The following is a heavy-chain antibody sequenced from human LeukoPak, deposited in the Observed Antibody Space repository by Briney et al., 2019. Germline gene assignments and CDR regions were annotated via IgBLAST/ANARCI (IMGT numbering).Heavy chain of an antibody. Sequence: PSETLSLTCTVSGGSISSYYWSWIRQPPGKGLEWIGYIYYIGSTNYNPSLKSRVTISVDTSKTQFSLKLSSVTAADTAVYYCARVVGAFDICGQGTMVTVSA. CDR3: ARVVGAFDI. CDR1: GGSISSYY. J-gene: IGHJ3*02. D-gene: IGHD1-26*01. CDR2: IYYIGST. V-gene: IGHV4-59*01.